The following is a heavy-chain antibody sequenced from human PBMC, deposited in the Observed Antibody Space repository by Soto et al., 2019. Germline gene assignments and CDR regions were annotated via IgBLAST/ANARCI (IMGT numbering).Heavy chain of an antibody. Sequence: QVQLVESGGGVVQPGRSLRLSCAASGFTFSSYGMHWVRQAPGKGLEWVAVISYDGSNKYYADSVKGRFTISRDNSKNTLYLQMNSLRAEDTAVYYCAKVDIVLMVYAIRGGTAYGMDVWGQGTTVTVSS. CDR1: GFTFSSYG. CDR2: ISYDGSNK. J-gene: IGHJ6*02. V-gene: IGHV3-30*18. D-gene: IGHD2-8*01. CDR3: AKVDIVLMVYAIRGGTAYGMDV.